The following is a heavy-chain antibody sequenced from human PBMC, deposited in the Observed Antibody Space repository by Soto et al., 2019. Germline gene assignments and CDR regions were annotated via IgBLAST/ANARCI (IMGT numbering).Heavy chain of an antibody. V-gene: IGHV1-69*13. D-gene: IGHD5-12*01. CDR1: GGTFSSHS. CDR3: ATGSFTSTGGRIGYHYNAMDV. Sequence: GASVKVSCKSSGGTFSSHSINWVRQAPGQGLEWMGGIIPIFGPANFAKKFQGRVTITADESTTTAYMELSSLTSEDTAVYYCATGSFTSTGGRIGYHYNAMDVWGQGTLVTVSS. J-gene: IGHJ4*02. CDR2: IIPIFGPA.